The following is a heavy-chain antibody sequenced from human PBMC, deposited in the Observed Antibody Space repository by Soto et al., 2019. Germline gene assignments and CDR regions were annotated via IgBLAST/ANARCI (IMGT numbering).Heavy chain of an antibody. D-gene: IGHD3-10*02. V-gene: IGHV4-30-4*01. CDR1: GCSVRSGHYY. CDR3: ARDCSGFSYASYGLDS. J-gene: IGHJ5*01. CDR2: MHYSGST. Sequence: PSETLSLTCTVSGCSVRSGHYYWSWVRQPPGKGLQWIAYMHYSGSTYYNPSLKSRVSISIDTSKNQFSLKLSSVTAADTAVYYCARDCSGFSYASYGLDSWGQGTLVT.